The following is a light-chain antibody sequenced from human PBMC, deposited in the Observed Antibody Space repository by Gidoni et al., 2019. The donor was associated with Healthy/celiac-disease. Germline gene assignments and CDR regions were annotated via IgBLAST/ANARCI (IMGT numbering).Light chain of an antibody. CDR1: QSVSGSN. Sequence: EIVFTQSPGTLSLSPGERATLSCRASQSVSGSNLAWYQQKSGQAPRLLIYGASSRATGIPDRFSGSGSGTDFTLTISRLEPEDFAVYYCQQYGSSLMWTFGQGTKVEIK. CDR2: GAS. V-gene: IGKV3-20*01. CDR3: QQYGSSLMWT. J-gene: IGKJ1*01.